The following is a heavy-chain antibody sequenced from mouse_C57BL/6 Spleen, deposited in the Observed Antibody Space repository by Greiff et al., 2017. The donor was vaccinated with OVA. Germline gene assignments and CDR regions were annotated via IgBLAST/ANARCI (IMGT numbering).Heavy chain of an antibody. J-gene: IGHJ2*01. V-gene: IGHV1-81*01. CDR1: GYTFTSYG. D-gene: IGHD2-4*01. Sequence: VMLVESGAELARPGASVKLSCKASGYTFTSYGISWVKQRTGQGLEWIGEIYPRSGNTYYNEKFKGKATLTADKSSSTAYMELRSLTSEDSAVYFCARYYDYDDYFDYWGQGTTLTVSS. CDR3: ARYYDYDDYFDY. CDR2: IYPRSGNT.